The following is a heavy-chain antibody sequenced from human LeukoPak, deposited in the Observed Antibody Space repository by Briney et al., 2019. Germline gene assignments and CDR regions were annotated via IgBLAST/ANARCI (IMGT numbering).Heavy chain of an antibody. Sequence: SETLSLTSTVSGGSISSYYWSWIRQPPGKGLEWIGYIHYSGSTNYNPSLKSRGTISVDTSKNQFSLRLNSVPAADTAVFYCASLRVPGYFDYWGQGTLVTVSS. CDR2: IHYSGST. J-gene: IGHJ4*03. CDR3: ASLRVPGYFDY. V-gene: IGHV4-59*12. CDR1: GGSISSYY. D-gene: IGHD3-16*01.